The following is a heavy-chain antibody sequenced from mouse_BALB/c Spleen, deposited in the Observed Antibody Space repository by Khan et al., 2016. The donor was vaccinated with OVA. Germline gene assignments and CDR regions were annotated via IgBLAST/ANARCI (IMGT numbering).Heavy chain of an antibody. D-gene: IGHD2-13*01. V-gene: IGHV1-69*02. J-gene: IGHJ2*01. Sequence: QVQLQQPGAELVRPGASVKLSCQASGYTFTNHWINWVKQRPGQGLEWIGNIYPSDNYTNYNHHFKDKATLTVDKSSSAAYMQLRSPTSEDSAVYYCTRGDPGSFDYWGQGTTLTVSS. CDR1: GYTFTNHW. CDR2: IYPSDNYT. CDR3: TRGDPGSFDY.